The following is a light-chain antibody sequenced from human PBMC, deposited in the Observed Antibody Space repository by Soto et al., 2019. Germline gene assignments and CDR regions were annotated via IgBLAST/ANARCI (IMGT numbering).Light chain of an antibody. CDR3: QQYGSSRT. CDR1: QSVSSSY. CDR2: GAS. V-gene: IGKV3-20*01. J-gene: IGKJ1*01. Sequence: EIVLTQSPGTLSLSPGERATLSCRASQSVSSSYLAWYQQKPGQAPRLLIYGASSRATGIPDRFSGSGSGTDFTLTISRLEPEDFAVYYCQQYGSSRTFGPGPKVHI.